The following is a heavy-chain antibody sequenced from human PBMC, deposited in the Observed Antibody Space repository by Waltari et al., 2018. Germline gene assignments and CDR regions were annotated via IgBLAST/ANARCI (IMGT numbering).Heavy chain of an antibody. V-gene: IGHV3-30*02. CDR2: IRYDGSNK. D-gene: IGHD6-19*01. CDR1: GFTFSSYG. CDR3: AKDLAVADNYYYYGMDV. Sequence: QVQLVASGGGVVQPGWSLRLSCAASGFTFSSYGMHWVRQAPGKGLEWVAFIRYDGSNKDYADSVKGRFTISRDNSKNTLYLQMNSLRAEDTAVYYCAKDLAVADNYYYYGMDVWGQGTTVTVSS. J-gene: IGHJ6*02.